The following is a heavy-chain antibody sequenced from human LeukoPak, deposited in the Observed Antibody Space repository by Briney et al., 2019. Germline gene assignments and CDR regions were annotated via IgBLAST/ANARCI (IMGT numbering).Heavy chain of an antibody. J-gene: IGHJ4*02. CDR2: IYYSGTT. Sequence: PSETLSLTCTVSGGSISGYYWSWIRQPPGKGLEWIGYIYYSGTTNYNPSLKSRVTISVDTSKNQFSLKLSSVTAADTAVYYRARGVYIAAAQYAYWGQGTLVTVSS. V-gene: IGHV4-59*01. D-gene: IGHD6-13*01. CDR1: GGSISGYY. CDR3: ARGVYIAAAQYAY.